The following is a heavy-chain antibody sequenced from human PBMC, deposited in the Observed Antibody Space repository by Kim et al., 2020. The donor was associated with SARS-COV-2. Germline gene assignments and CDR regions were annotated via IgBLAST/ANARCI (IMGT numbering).Heavy chain of an antibody. CDR1: GFTFGDYA. D-gene: IGHD6-19*01. J-gene: IGHJ6*02. Sequence: GGSLRLSCTASGFTFGDYAMSWVRQAPGKGLEWVGFIRSKAYGGTTEYAASVKGRFTISRDDSKSIAYLQMNSLKTEDTAVYYCTREAQWLVGGGGYYYYYYGMDVWGQGTTVTVSS. CDR2: IRSKAYGGTT. CDR3: TREAQWLVGGGGYYYYYYGMDV. V-gene: IGHV3-49*04.